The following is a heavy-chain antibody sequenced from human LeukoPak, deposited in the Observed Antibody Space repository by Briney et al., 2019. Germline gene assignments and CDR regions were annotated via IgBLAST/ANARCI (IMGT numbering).Heavy chain of an antibody. CDR1: GASISSYY. J-gene: IGHJ4*02. CDR2: MYYSGST. Sequence: PSETLSLTCTVSGASISSYYWSWLRQPPGKGLEWIAFMYYSGSTNYNPSLKSRVTISLDTSKNQFSLKLSSVTAADTAVYYCARRSISGNSWDYFDYWGQGTLVTVSS. CDR3: ARRSISGNSWDYFDY. D-gene: IGHD4-23*01. V-gene: IGHV4-59*08.